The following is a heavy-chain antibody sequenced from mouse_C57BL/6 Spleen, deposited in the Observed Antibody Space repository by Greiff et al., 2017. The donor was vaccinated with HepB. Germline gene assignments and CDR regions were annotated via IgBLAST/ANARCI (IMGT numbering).Heavy chain of an antibody. CDR1: GYTFTSYG. Sequence: VQLQQSGAELARPGASVKLSFKASGYTFTSYGISWVKQSTGQGLEWIGEIYPRSGNTYYNEKFKGKATLTADKSSSTAYMELRSLTSEDSAVYFCARDSSGPLYAMDYWGQGTSVTVSS. CDR2: IYPRSGNT. CDR3: ARDSSGPLYAMDY. D-gene: IGHD3-2*02. J-gene: IGHJ4*01. V-gene: IGHV1-81*01.